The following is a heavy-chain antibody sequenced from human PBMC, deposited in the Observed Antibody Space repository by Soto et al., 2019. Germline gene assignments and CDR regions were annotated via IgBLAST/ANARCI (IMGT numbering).Heavy chain of an antibody. D-gene: IGHD7-27*01. Sequence: QVQLQESGPGLVKPSQTLSLTYTVSGGSISSGGYYWSWIRQHPGKGLEWIGYIYYSGSTYYNPSLKSRVTISVDTSKNQFSLKLSSVTAADTAVYYCARDFELGILWAFDIWGQGTMVTVSS. CDR3: ARDFELGILWAFDI. CDR2: IYYSGST. J-gene: IGHJ3*02. V-gene: IGHV4-31*03. CDR1: GGSISSGGYY.